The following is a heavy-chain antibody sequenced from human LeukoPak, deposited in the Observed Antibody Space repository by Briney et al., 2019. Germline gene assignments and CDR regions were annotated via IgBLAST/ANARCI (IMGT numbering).Heavy chain of an antibody. CDR2: IYSSGST. CDR3: ARDRSWFGETYYYSMDV. Sequence: SATLSLTCTVSGGSISTYYGSWIRQPAGKGLEWIGRIYSSGSTNYNPFLKSRVTMSVDTSKNQFSLKLSSVTAADTAVYFCARDRSWFGETYYYSMDVWGKGTTVTVSS. CDR1: GGSISTYY. J-gene: IGHJ6*03. D-gene: IGHD3-10*01. V-gene: IGHV4-4*07.